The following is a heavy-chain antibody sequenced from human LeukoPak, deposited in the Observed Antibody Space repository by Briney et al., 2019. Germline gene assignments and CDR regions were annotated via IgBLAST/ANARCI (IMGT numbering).Heavy chain of an antibody. CDR1: GFTFSSYA. J-gene: IGHJ4*02. D-gene: IGHD1-26*01. V-gene: IGHV3-23*01. Sequence: GGSLRLSCAASGFTFSSYAMSWVRQAPGKGLEWVSRIASDGSTVYADSVKGRFTISSDNAKDTVYLQMNSLRVEDTAVYYCIGSGGWPGYWGQGTLVTVSS. CDR2: IASDGST. CDR3: IGSGGWPGY.